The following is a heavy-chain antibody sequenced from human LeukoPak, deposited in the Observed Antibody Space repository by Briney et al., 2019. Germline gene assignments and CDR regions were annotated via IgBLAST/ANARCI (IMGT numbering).Heavy chain of an antibody. CDR1: GGSISSYY. CDR3: ARRTNDYGYYGHYFDY. D-gene: IGHD4-17*01. Sequence: SETPSLTCTVSGGSISSYYWSWIRQPPGKELEWIGYISYSGSTNYNPSLKSRVTISLDTSRDQFSLELSSVTAADTAVYYCARRTNDYGYYGHYFDYWGRGTLVTVSS. J-gene: IGHJ4*02. CDR2: ISYSGST. V-gene: IGHV4-59*12.